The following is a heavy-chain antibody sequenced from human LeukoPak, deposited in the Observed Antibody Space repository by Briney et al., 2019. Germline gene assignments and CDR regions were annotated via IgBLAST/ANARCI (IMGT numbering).Heavy chain of an antibody. CDR2: IYTSGST. D-gene: IGHD6-6*01. CDR3: ARIEYSSSAGLGY. Sequence: SETLSLTCTVSGGSISSSSYYWGWIRQPAGKGLEWIGRIYTSGSTNYNPSLKSRVTMSVDTSKNQFSLKLSSVTAADTAVYYCARIEYSSSAGLGYWGQGTLVTVSS. CDR1: GGSISSSSYY. V-gene: IGHV4-61*02. J-gene: IGHJ4*02.